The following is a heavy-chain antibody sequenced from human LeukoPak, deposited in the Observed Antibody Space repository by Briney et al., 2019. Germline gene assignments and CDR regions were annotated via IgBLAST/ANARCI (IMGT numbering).Heavy chain of an antibody. CDR3: AKDPYYYDSSGYPRYFDY. D-gene: IGHD3-22*01. V-gene: IGHV3-23*01. CDR2: ISGSGGST. CDR1: GFTFSSYA. Sequence: GGSLRLSCAASGFTFSSYAMSWVRQAPGKGLEWVSAISGSGGSTYYADSVKSRFTISRDNSKNTLYLQMNSLRAEDTAVYYCAKDPYYYDSSGYPRYFDYWGQGTLVTVSS. J-gene: IGHJ4*02.